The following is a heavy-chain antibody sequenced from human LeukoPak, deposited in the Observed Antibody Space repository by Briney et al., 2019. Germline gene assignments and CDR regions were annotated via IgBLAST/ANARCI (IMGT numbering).Heavy chain of an antibody. Sequence: GRPLTLSCAASGFTFDDYAMHWVRQAPGRGLEWVAGISVNSGSIGYADSAKGRFTISRDNAKNSLYLQMNSLRAEVMALYYCAKGLGSSSWFSFDYWGQGTLVPVST. V-gene: IGHV3-9*03. D-gene: IGHD6-13*01. CDR1: GFTFDDYA. CDR3: AKGLGSSSWFSFDY. CDR2: ISVNSGSI. J-gene: IGHJ4*02.